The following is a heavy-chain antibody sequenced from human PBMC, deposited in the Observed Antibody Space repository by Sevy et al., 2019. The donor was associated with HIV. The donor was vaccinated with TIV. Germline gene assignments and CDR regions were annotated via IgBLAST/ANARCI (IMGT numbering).Heavy chain of an antibody. D-gene: IGHD4-17*01. CDR1: GYTFTSYG. Sequence: ASVKVSCKASGYTFTSYGISWVRQAPGQGLEWMGWISAYNGNTNYAQKLQGRVTMTTDTSTSTGYMELRSLRSDDTAVYYCARDFVGWDSGDYEPEVYYYYGMDVWGQGTTVTV. J-gene: IGHJ6*02. V-gene: IGHV1-18*01. CDR3: ARDFVGWDSGDYEPEVYYYYGMDV. CDR2: ISAYNGNT.